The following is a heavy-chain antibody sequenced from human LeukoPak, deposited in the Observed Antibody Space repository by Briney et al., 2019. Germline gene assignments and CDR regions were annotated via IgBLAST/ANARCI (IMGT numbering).Heavy chain of an antibody. CDR3: ARYSSSCKWFDP. Sequence: SVKVSSKASGGTFTSYAISWVRQAPGQGLEWMGGIIPIFGTANYAQKFQGRVTITADESTSTAYMELSSLRSEDTAVYYCARYSSSCKWFDPWGQGTLVTVSS. D-gene: IGHD6-13*01. J-gene: IGHJ5*02. CDR1: GGTFTSYA. CDR2: IIPIFGTA. V-gene: IGHV1-69*13.